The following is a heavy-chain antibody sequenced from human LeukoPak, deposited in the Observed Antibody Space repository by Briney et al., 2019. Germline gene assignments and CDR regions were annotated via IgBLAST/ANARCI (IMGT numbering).Heavy chain of an antibody. Sequence: SETLSLTCGVSGDSISSSYWWSWVRQTPGKGLEWIGEIYHSGSTNYNPSLKSRVTISVDTSKNQFSLKLSSVTAADTAVYYCARGAEPYSSGWDWFDPWGQGTLVTVSS. D-gene: IGHD6-19*01. J-gene: IGHJ5*02. CDR2: IYHSGST. V-gene: IGHV4-4*02. CDR1: GDSISSSYW. CDR3: ARGAEPYSSGWDWFDP.